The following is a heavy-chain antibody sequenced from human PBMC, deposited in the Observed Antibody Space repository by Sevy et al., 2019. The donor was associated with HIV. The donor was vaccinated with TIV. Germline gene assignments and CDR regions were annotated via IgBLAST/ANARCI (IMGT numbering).Heavy chain of an antibody. CDR2: LSFGCGEI. Sequence: GGSLRLSCAASGFTFSKYSMSWVRQPPGKGLEWVSTLSFGCGEIKYEDSVKGRFTISRVNSKSSVYLEMNNLRPEDTGVYYCAREGCTKPHDYWGQGTLVTVSS. CDR1: GFTFSKYS. V-gene: IGHV3-23*01. CDR3: AREGCTKPHDY. J-gene: IGHJ4*02. D-gene: IGHD2-8*01.